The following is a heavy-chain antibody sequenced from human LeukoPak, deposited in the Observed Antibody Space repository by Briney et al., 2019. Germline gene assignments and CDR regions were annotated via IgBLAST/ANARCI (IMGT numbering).Heavy chain of an antibody. D-gene: IGHD3-9*01. V-gene: IGHV3-7*01. CDR1: GFTFSSYW. CDR3: ARYDVDWLSNYYFDY. J-gene: IGHJ4*02. CDR2: IKQDGSEK. Sequence: GGSLRLSCAASGFTFSSYWMRWVREAPGEGLEWGANIKQDGSEKYYVDSVKGRFTISRDNAKNSLYLQMNSLRAADMAVYYCARYDVDWLSNYYFDYWGQGTLVTVSS.